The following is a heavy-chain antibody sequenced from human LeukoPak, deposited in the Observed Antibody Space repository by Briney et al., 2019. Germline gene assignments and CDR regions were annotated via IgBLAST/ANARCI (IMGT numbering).Heavy chain of an antibody. Sequence: PGGSLRLSCAASGFTFSSYSMNWVRQAPGKGLEWVSSISSSSSYIYYADSVKGRFTISRDNAKNSLYLQMNSLRAEDTAVYYCARGGYYYDSSGPFDYWGQGTLVTVSS. D-gene: IGHD3-22*01. V-gene: IGHV3-21*01. CDR3: ARGGYYYDSSGPFDY. CDR1: GFTFSSYS. CDR2: ISSSSSYI. J-gene: IGHJ4*02.